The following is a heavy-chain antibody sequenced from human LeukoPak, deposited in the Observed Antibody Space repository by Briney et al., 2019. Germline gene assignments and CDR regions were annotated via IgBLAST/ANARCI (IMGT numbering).Heavy chain of an antibody. Sequence: SETLSLTCTVSGGSISSSSYYWGWIRQPPGKGLEWIGSIYYSGSTYYNPSLKSRVTISVDTSKNQFSLKLNSVTAADTAFYYRQRRAYDILTGYYYIDYWGQGTLVTVSS. J-gene: IGHJ4*02. CDR1: GGSISSSSYY. D-gene: IGHD3-9*01. CDR3: QRRAYDILTGYYYIDY. CDR2: IYYSGST. V-gene: IGHV4-39*01.